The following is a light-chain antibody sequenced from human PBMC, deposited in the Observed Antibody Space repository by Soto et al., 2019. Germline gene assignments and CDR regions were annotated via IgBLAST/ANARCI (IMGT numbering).Light chain of an antibody. J-gene: IGKJ2*01. CDR3: QQRSNWPPVYT. CDR1: QSVGSN. CDR2: DAS. V-gene: IGKV3-11*01. Sequence: EIVLTQSPATLSLSPGERATLSCWASQSVGSNLAWFQQKPGQAPRLLIYDASDRAAGIPARFSGSGSGTDFTLTISSLEPEDYAVYYCQQRSNWPPVYTFGPGTKLESK.